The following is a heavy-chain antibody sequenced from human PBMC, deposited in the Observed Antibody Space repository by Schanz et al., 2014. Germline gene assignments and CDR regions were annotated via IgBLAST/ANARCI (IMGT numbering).Heavy chain of an antibody. V-gene: IGHV1-3*04. J-gene: IGHJ6*03. Sequence: QVQLVQSGAEVKKPGVSVKVSCKASGYTFAGHAVHWVRQAPGQGPEWVGWIHTGSGNTKYSQKCEGRVTISRDTSASIVYMELSSLRSEDTAVFFCASGEARVTSSGVVIVPMNVWGKGTTVIVSS. CDR1: GYTFAGHA. CDR2: IHTGSGNT. D-gene: IGHD3-3*01. CDR3: ASGEARVTSSGVVIVPMNV.